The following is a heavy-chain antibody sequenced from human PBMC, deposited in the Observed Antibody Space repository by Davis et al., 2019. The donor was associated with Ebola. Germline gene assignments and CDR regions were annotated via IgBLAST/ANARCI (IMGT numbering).Heavy chain of an antibody. V-gene: IGHV4-34*01. D-gene: IGHD3-16*02. J-gene: IGHJ4*02. CDR1: GGSFSDYY. Sequence: MPSETLSLTCAVYGGSFSDYYWSWIRQPPGKGLEWIGEINHSGSTKYNPSLKSRVTISVDTSKNQFSLKLSSVTAADTAVYYCARACYDYIWGSYRYTPYFDYWGQGTLVTVCS. CDR2: INHSGST. CDR3: ARACYDYIWGSYRYTPYFDY.